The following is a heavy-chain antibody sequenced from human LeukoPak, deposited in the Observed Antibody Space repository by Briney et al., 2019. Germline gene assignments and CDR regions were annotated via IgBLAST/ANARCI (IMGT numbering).Heavy chain of an antibody. CDR1: GYTFTSYD. D-gene: IGHD3-10*01. V-gene: IGHV1-8*01. Sequence: GASVKVSCKASGYTFTSYDINWVRQATGQGLEWMGWMNPNSGNTGYAQKFQGRVTMTRDTSISTAYMELSRLRSDDTAVYYCARDQTYYSEAFDIWGQGTMVTVSS. CDR2: MNPNSGNT. CDR3: ARDQTYYSEAFDI. J-gene: IGHJ3*02.